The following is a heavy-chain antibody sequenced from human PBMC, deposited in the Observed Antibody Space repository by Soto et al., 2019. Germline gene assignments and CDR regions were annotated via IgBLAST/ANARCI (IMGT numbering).Heavy chain of an antibody. D-gene: IGHD6-13*01. V-gene: IGHV1-3*01. Sequence: ASVKVLCRASGRIFSNYAIHWVRQAPVQSLEWMGWINVGRGNPKYSQRFHGNVTLTRDASASTAFMELSSLTSEDTAVYYFAGDEDDYSSNWGRFDYWGKGTKVTVSS. CDR2: INVGRGNP. CDR1: GRIFSNYA. J-gene: IGHJ4*02. CDR3: AGDEDDYSSNWGRFDY.